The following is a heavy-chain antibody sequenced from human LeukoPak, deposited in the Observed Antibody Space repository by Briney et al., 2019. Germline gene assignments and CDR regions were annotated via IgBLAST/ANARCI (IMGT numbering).Heavy chain of an antibody. Sequence: GGSLRLSCAASGFTFSSYWMSWVRQAPGKGLEWVANIKQDGSEKYYVDSVKGRFTISRYNSKNTLYLQMNSLRAEDTAVYYCAKQTLGMSYDAFDIWGQGTMVTVSS. CDR1: GFTFSSYW. V-gene: IGHV3-7*01. J-gene: IGHJ3*02. CDR2: IKQDGSEK. D-gene: IGHD3-16*01. CDR3: AKQTLGMSYDAFDI.